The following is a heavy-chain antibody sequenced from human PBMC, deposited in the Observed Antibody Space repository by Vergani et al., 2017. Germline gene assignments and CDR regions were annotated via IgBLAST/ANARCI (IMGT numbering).Heavy chain of an antibody. V-gene: IGHV1-69*18. CDR3: ARESFYDILTGYYSYYYYGMDV. J-gene: IGHJ6*02. D-gene: IGHD3-9*01. CDR2: IIPIFGTA. Sequence: QVQLVQSGAEVKKPGSSVKVSCKASGGTFSSYAISWVRQAPGHGLEWMGRIIPIFGTANYAQKFQGRVTITADESTSTAYMELSSLRSVDPAVYYCARESFYDILTGYYSYYYYGMDVWGQGTTVTVSS. CDR1: GGTFSSYA.